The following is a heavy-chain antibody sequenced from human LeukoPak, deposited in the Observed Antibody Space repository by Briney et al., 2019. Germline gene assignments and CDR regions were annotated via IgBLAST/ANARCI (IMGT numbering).Heavy chain of an antibody. CDR1: GGSFSGYY. CDR3: ARGRLLWFGELLYPYYYVMNV. V-gene: IGHV4-34*01. D-gene: IGHD3-10*01. CDR2: INHSGST. Sequence: SETLSLTCAVYGGSFSGYYWSWIRQPPGKGLEWIGEINHSGSTNYNPSLKSRVTISVDTSKNQFSLKLSSVTAADTAVYYCARGRLLWFGELLYPYYYVMNVWGQGTTVTVSS. J-gene: IGHJ6*02.